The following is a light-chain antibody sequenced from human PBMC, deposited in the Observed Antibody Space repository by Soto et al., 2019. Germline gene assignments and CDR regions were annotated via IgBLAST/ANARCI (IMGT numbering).Light chain of an antibody. CDR3: QQANSFPIT. CDR2: AAS. V-gene: IGKV1-12*01. Sequence: DIQMTQSPSSVSASVGDRVTITCRASQAIRSWLAWYQQKPGTAPKLLIYAASTLQSGVPSRFSGSGSGTDFSLTISSLQPDDFATYYCQQANSFPITFGQGTRLEIK. J-gene: IGKJ5*01. CDR1: QAIRSW.